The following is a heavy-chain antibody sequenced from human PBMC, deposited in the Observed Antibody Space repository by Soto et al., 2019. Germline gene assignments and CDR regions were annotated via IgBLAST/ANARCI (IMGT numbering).Heavy chain of an antibody. D-gene: IGHD3-3*01. CDR2: ISYDGNNK. Sequence: QVQLVESGGGVVQPGRSLRLSCAASGFAFNDYAMHWVRQAPGKGLEWVAVISYDGNNKYYADSVKGRLIISRDNSKNTVYLQMSSLRADDTAVYYCPKSFTAWRWKGNYFDYWGQGTLVTVSS. J-gene: IGHJ4*02. CDR1: GFAFNDYA. V-gene: IGHV3-30*18. CDR3: PKSFTAWRWKGNYFDY.